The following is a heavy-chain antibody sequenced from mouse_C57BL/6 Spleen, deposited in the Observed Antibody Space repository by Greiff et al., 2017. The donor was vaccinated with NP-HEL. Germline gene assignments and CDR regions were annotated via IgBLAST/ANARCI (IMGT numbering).Heavy chain of an antibody. J-gene: IGHJ3*01. CDR1: GFTFSSYG. CDR2: ISSGGSYT. CDR3: ARDYYGNTWFAY. D-gene: IGHD2-1*01. V-gene: IGHV5-6*02. Sequence: DVKLQESGGDLVKPGGSLKLSCAASGFTFSSYGMSWVRQTPDKRLEWVATISSGGSYTYYPDSVKGRFTISRDNAKNTLYLQMSSLKSEDTAMYYCARDYYGNTWFAYWGQGTLVTVSA.